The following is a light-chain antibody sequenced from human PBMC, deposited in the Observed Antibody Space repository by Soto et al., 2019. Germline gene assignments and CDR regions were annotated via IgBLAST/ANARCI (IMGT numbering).Light chain of an antibody. J-gene: IGLJ1*01. CDR1: SSVVGGYNY. V-gene: IGLV2-8*01. CDR2: EVS. Sequence: QSVLTQPPSASGSPGQSVIISCTGTSSVVGGYNYVSWYQQHPGKAPKLLIYEVSKRPSGVPDRFSGSKSGNTASLTVSGLQAEDEADYYCSSYAGSSNYIFGTGTKVTVL. CDR3: SSYAGSSNYI.